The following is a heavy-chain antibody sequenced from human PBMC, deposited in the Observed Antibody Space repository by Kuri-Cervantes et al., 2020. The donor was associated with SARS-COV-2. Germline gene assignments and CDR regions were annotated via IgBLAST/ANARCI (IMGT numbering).Heavy chain of an antibody. V-gene: IGHV3-30*02. J-gene: IGHJ4*02. CDR2: IRYDGSES. D-gene: IGHD1-1*01. CDR3: AKINWNDPLHS. Sequence: GESLKISCAASGFIFSSCGMHWVRQAPGKGLEWVAFIRYDGSESHYGASVKGRVTISRDNSKNTVYLQLNSLRPEDTAVYYCAKINWNDPLHSWGQGSLVTVSS. CDR1: GFIFSSCG.